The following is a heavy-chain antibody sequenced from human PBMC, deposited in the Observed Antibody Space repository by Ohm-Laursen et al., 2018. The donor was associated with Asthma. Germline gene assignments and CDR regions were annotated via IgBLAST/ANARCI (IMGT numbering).Heavy chain of an antibody. CDR1: GFTFDDYD. CDR2: ISWNSGSI. V-gene: IGHV3-9*01. CDR3: ARNLAIFGVVTKGYYYYYGMDV. J-gene: IGHJ6*02. D-gene: IGHD3-3*01. Sequence: SLRLSCTASGFTFDDYDMNWVRQAPGKGLEWVSGISWNSGSIVYADSVKGRFTISRDNSKNTLYLQMNSLRAEDTAVYYCARNLAIFGVVTKGYYYYYGMDVWGQGTTVTVSS.